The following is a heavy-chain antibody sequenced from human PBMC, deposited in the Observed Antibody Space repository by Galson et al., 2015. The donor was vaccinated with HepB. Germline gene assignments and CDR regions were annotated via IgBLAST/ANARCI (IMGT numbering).Heavy chain of an antibody. Sequence: SLRLSCAVSGFTFSSYWIHWVRQVPGRGLVWVSRIHSDGSTTSYADSVKGRFTISRDNAKNTLYLQMNSLRAEDTAVYYCARPIREDGWGGFHIWGQGTMVTVSS. CDR1: GFTFSSYW. CDR3: ARPIREDGWGGFHI. CDR2: IHSDGSTT. J-gene: IGHJ3*02. D-gene: IGHD5-24*01. V-gene: IGHV3-74*01.